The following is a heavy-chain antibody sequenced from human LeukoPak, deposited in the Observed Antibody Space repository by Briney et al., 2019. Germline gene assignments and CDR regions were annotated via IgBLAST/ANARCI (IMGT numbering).Heavy chain of an antibody. CDR1: GGSISSYY. J-gene: IGHJ3*02. CDR3: ARDPMIVGREAFDI. V-gene: IGHV4-4*07. D-gene: IGHD3-22*01. Sequence: SETLSLTCTVSGGSISSYYWSWIRQPAGKGLEWIGRIYTSGSTNYNPSLKSRVTMSVDTSKNQFSLKLSSVTAADTAVYYCARDPMIVGREAFDIWGQGTMVIVSS. CDR2: IYTSGST.